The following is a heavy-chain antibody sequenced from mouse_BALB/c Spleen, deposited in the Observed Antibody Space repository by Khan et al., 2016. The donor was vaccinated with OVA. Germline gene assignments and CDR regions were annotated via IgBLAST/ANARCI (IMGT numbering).Heavy chain of an antibody. J-gene: IGHJ2*01. V-gene: IGHV5-6-3*01. CDR2: INSNGGST. CDR1: GFTFTSYG. CDR3: ARMARTIN. Sequence: EVELVESGGGLVQPGGSLKLSCAASGFTFTSYGMSWVRQTPDKRLELVATINSNGGSTYYPDSVKGRFTISRDNAKNTLYLQMSSLNSEDTAMYYCARMARTINWGQGTTVTVSS.